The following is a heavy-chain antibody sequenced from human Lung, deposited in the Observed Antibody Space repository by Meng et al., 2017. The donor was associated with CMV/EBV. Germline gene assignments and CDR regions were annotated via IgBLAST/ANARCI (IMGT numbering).Heavy chain of an antibody. D-gene: IGHD1-1*01. CDR1: GYPFTGYG. J-gene: IGHJ1*01. V-gene: IGHV1-18*01. Sequence: QVQLVQSGPEVKMQWXAVKVSXKTSGYPFTGYGIRWVRQAPGQGLEWMGWISPYSGNTKYAQNLQGRVTLTTDTSTDTAYMELGSLIFDDTAVYYCARDPRYSDNWFRAGDSQQWGQGTLVTVSS. CDR2: ISPYSGNT. CDR3: ARDPRYSDNWFRAGDSQQ.